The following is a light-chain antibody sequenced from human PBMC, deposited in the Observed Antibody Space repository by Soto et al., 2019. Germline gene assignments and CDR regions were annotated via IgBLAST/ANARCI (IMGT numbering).Light chain of an antibody. CDR1: SSDVGAYIS. CDR3: CSYAGSYTWV. J-gene: IGLJ3*02. CDR2: DVS. Sequence: QSALTQPRSVSGSPGQSVTISCTGTSSDVGAYISVSWYQQHPGKAPKVMIYDVSKRPSGVPDRFSGSKSGNTASLTISGLKAEDEADYYCCSYAGSYTWVFGGGTKLTVL. V-gene: IGLV2-11*01.